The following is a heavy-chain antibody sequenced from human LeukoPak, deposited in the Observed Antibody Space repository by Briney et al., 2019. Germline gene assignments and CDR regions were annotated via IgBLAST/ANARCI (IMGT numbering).Heavy chain of an antibody. CDR1: GGTFSSYA. D-gene: IGHD6-13*01. J-gene: IGHJ6*02. CDR2: IIPIFGTA. Sequence: ASVKVSCKASGGTFSSYAISWVRQAPGQGLEWMGGIIPIFGTANYAQKFQGRVTITADESTSTAYVELSSLRSEDTAVYYCARDLRAAAGISEVPYYYYGMDVWGQGTTVTVSS. V-gene: IGHV1-69*13. CDR3: ARDLRAAAGISEVPYYYYGMDV.